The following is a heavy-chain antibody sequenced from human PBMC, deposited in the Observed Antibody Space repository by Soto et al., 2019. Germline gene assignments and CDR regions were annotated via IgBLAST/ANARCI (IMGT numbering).Heavy chain of an antibody. CDR2: INHSGST. V-gene: IGHV4-34*01. CDR1: GGSFSGYY. CDR3: ARERGALCSGGSCYWFDP. D-gene: IGHD2-15*01. J-gene: IGHJ5*02. Sequence: SETLSLTCAVYGGSFSGYYWTWIRQPPGTGLEWIGEINHSGSTNYNPSLKSRVTISVDTSKNQFSLKLTSVTAADTAVYYCARERGALCSGGSCYWFDPWGQGTLVTVSS.